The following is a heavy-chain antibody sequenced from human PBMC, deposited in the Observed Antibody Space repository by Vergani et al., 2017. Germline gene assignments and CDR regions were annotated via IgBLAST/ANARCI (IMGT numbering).Heavy chain of an antibody. Sequence: QLLESGGGLIQPGGSLRLSCAASGFTFNIYAMTWVRQAPGKGLEWVSGINNNGGSTYYADSVKGRFTISRDNSKNTIYLQMTDLTAEYPATYYCAKVCGNTSCQYGGGAFDVWGQGTMVTVSS. J-gene: IGHJ3*01. D-gene: IGHD2-2*01. CDR1: GFTFNIYA. V-gene: IGHV3-23*01. CDR3: AKVCGNTSCQYGGGAFDV. CDR2: INNNGGST.